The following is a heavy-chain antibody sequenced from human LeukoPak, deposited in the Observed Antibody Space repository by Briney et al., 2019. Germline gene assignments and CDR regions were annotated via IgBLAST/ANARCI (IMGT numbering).Heavy chain of an antibody. J-gene: IGHJ2*01. V-gene: IGHV4-59*12. CDR2: IYYSGST. CDR1: GGSISSYY. Sequence: SETLSLTCTVSGGSISSYYWSWIRQPPGKGLEWIGYIYYSGSTNYNPSLKSRVTISVDTSKNQFSLKLSSVTAADTAVYYCARGLIEGRVARWYFDLWGRGTLVTVSS. D-gene: IGHD2-15*01. CDR3: ARGLIEGRVARWYFDL.